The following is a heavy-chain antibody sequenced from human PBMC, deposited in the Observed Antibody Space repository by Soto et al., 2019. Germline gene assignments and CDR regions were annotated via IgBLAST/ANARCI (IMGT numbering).Heavy chain of an antibody. J-gene: IGHJ6*02. CDR1: GYTFTGYY. D-gene: IGHD6-13*01. CDR2: INPNGGGT. Sequence: ASVKVSCKASGYTFTGYYMHWVRQAPGQGLEWMGWINPNGGGTNYAQKFQGWVTMTRDTSISTAYMELSRLRSDDTAVYYCARMAAAGSYYYYYGMDVWGQGTTVTVSS. CDR3: ARMAAAGSYYYYYGMDV. V-gene: IGHV1-2*04.